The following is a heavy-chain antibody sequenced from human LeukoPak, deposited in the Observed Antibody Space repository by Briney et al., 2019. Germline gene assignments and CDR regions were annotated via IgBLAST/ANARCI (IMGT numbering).Heavy chain of an antibody. V-gene: IGHV4-34*01. CDR1: GGSFSGYY. D-gene: IGHD1-7*01. Sequence: SETLSLTCAVYGGSFSGYYWSWIRQPPGKGLEWIGEINHSGSTNYNPSLKSRATISVDTSKNQFSLKLSSVTAADTAVYYCAIWGLELNYWGQGTLVTVSS. CDR2: INHSGST. J-gene: IGHJ4*02. CDR3: AIWGLELNY.